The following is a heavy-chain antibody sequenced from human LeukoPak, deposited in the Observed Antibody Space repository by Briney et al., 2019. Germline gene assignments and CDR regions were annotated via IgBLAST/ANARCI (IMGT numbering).Heavy chain of an antibody. J-gene: IGHJ4*02. CDR3: ARQDMVRGVMSFDY. CDR1: GGSISSYY. Sequence: SETLSLTCTVSGGSISSYYWSWIRQPPGKGLEWIGYIYYSGSTNYNPSLKSRVTISVDTSKNQFSLKLSSVTAADTAVYYCARQDMVRGVMSFDYWGQGTLVTVSS. V-gene: IGHV4-59*08. CDR2: IYYSGST. D-gene: IGHD3-10*01.